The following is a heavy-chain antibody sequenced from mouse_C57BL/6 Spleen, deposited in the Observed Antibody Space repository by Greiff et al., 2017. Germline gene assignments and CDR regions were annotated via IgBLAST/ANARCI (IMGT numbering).Heavy chain of an antibody. V-gene: IGHV14-4*01. Sequence: VQLQQSGAELVRPGASVKLSCTASGFNIKDDYMHWVKQRPEQGLEWIGWIDPENGDTEYASKFQGKATITADTSSNAAYLQLSSLTSEDTAVYYCTTWSYGNFYYFDYWGQGTTLTVSS. D-gene: IGHD2-1*01. J-gene: IGHJ2*01. CDR3: TTWSYGNFYYFDY. CDR1: GFNIKDDY. CDR2: IDPENGDT.